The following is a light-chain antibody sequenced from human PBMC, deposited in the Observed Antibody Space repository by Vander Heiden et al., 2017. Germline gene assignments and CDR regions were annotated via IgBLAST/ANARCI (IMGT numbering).Light chain of an antibody. CDR1: SRNIGSYKF. CDR3: CSYAGSGTVV. V-gene: IGLV2-23*02. Sequence: QSGLTQSASVSGSLGQSITISCTGTSRNIGSYKFVSWYQRHPGTAPRLIIFEVTKRPSGVSNRFSGSKSGNTASLTISGLQAEDEADYFCCSYAGSGTVVFGGGTKTTVL. CDR2: EVT. J-gene: IGLJ2*01.